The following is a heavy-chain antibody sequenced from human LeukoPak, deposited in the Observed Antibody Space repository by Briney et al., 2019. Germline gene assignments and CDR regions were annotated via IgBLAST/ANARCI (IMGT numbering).Heavy chain of an antibody. V-gene: IGHV3-11*01. D-gene: IGHD3-9*01. J-gene: IGHJ4*02. CDR3: ARDRGYDFLTGFLYYFDY. Sequence: PRGSLRLSCAASGFSFSDYYMSWIRQAPGKGLEWVSYISSSGSTIYYADSVKGRFTVSRDNAKNSLYLQMSSLRVEDTAVYFCARDRGYDFLTGFLYYFDYWGQGTLVTVSS. CDR1: GFSFSDYY. CDR2: ISSSGSTI.